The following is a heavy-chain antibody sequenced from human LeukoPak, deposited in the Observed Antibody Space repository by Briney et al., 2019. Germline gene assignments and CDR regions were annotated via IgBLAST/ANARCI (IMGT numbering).Heavy chain of an antibody. V-gene: IGHV4-34*01. D-gene: IGHD2-15*01. Sequence: PSETLSLTCAVYGGSFSGYYWSWIRQPPGKGLEWIGEINHSGSTNYNPSLKSRVTISVDTSKSQFSLKLSSVTAADTAVYYCARVRGPTSVIVDAFDIWGQGTMVTVSS. J-gene: IGHJ3*02. CDR3: ARVRGPTSVIVDAFDI. CDR2: INHSGST. CDR1: GGSFSGYY.